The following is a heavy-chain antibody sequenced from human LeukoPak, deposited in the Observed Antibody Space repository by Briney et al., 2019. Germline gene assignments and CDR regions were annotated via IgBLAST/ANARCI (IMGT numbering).Heavy chain of an antibody. CDR3: ARTTTVTTRDAFDI. Sequence: SGPTLVNPTQTLTLTCTFSGFSLSTRGMCVSWIRQPPGKALEWLSRIDWDDDKYYSTSLKTRLTISKDTSKNQVVLTMTNMDPVDTATYYCARTTTVTTRDAFDIWGQGTMVTVSS. CDR2: IDWDDDK. J-gene: IGHJ3*02. D-gene: IGHD4-17*01. CDR1: GFSLSTRGMC. V-gene: IGHV2-70*11.